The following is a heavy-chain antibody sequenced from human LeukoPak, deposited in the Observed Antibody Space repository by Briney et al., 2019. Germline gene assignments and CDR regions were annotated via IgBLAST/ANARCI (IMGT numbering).Heavy chain of an antibody. CDR2: ISYDGSNK. J-gene: IGHJ4*02. V-gene: IGHV3-30*04. CDR3: ARGTHYYDSSGYYSYFDY. CDR1: GFTFSSYA. D-gene: IGHD3-22*01. Sequence: GGSLRLSCAASGFTFSSYAMHWVRQAPGKGLEWVAVISYDGSNKYYADSVKGRFTISRDNSKNTLYLQMNSLRAEDTAVYYCARGTHYYDSSGYYSYFDYWGQGALVTVSS.